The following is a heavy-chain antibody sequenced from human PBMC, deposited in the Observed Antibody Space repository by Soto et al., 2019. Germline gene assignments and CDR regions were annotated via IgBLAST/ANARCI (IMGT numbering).Heavy chain of an antibody. CDR3: AGAHVMVVAGSTFYS. Sequence: PSETLSLTCTVSGYSISSGSYWGWIRHPPGKRPEWIASMYHGGTTFYNPSLKSRVTISMDTSNNQFSLRLRSVTAADTAVYYCAGAHVMVVAGSTFYSWGHGNMLTVSS. V-gene: IGHV4-38-2*02. CDR2: MYHGGTT. CDR1: GYSISSGSY. D-gene: IGHD2-21*02. J-gene: IGHJ5*01.